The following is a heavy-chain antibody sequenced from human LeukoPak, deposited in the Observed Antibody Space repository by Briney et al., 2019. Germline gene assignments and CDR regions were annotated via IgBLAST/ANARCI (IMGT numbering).Heavy chain of an antibody. J-gene: IGHJ4*02. CDR2: ILYSGPT. Sequence: SETLSLTCTVSSGSINSGDYYWSWIRQHPGKVLEWIAYILYSGPTYYNPSLKSRVSMSVDRSKNQFSLSLRSVTAADTAVYYCATVSRSSLPKIDYWGQGTLVTVTS. CDR3: ATVSRSSLPKIDY. D-gene: IGHD1-26*01. V-gene: IGHV4-31*03. CDR1: SGSINSGDYY.